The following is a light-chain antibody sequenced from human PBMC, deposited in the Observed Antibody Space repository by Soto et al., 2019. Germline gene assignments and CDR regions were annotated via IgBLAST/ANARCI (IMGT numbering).Light chain of an antibody. CDR2: DAS. Sequence: EIVLTQSPATLSLSPGERATLSCMASQSVSSYLAWYQQKPGQAPRLLIYDASNRATDIPARFSGSGSGTDFTLTISSLEPEDFAVYFCQQRSNWPRTLGQGTKVEFK. CDR1: QSVSSY. V-gene: IGKV3-11*01. CDR3: QQRSNWPRT. J-gene: IGKJ1*01.